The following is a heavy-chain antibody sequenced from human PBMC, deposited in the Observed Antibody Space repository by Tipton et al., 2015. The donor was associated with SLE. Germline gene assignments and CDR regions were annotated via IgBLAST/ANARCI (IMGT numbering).Heavy chain of an antibody. D-gene: IGHD6-13*01. J-gene: IGHJ4*02. CDR3: SKSREHYSNSGPFDY. Sequence: SLRLSCTASGFTFGDYPMSWVRQAPGKGLEWVGFIRRRDYGGTAEYAAPVKGRFTISRDDSKSIAYLQMNSLKTEDTAVYYCSKSREHYSNSGPFDYWGQGTLVTVSS. CDR1: GFTFGDYP. V-gene: IGHV3-49*04. CDR2: IRRRDYGGTA.